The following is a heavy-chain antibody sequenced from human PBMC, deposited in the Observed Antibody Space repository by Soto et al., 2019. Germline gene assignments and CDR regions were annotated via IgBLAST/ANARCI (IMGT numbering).Heavy chain of an antibody. V-gene: IGHV4-4*07. D-gene: IGHD2-2*01. CDR3: ARGNCTSTSCYPSDY. J-gene: IGHJ4*02. CDR2: IYTSGST. Sequence: XATLSLTCTFSGGSISNYYWSWIRQPAGKGLEWIGRIYTSGSTDYNPSLKSRVTMSVDTSKNQFSLRLSSVTAADTAVYYCARGNCTSTSCYPSDYWGQRALVTVSS. CDR1: GGSISNYY.